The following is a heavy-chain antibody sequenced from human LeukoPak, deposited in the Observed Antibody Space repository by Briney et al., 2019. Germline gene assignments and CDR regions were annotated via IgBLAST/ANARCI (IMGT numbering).Heavy chain of an antibody. Sequence: GGSLRLSCAASGFTFRSYTMTWVRQAQGTGLEWVSSISGSGAGTYYADSVKGRFTISIDNSKNTLYLEVNGLRADDTAIYYCAREQNIRGVIIIVDSWGQGTLVTVSS. J-gene: IGHJ4*02. D-gene: IGHD3-10*01. V-gene: IGHV3-23*01. CDR3: AREQNIRGVIIIVDS. CDR2: ISGSGAGT. CDR1: GFTFRSYT.